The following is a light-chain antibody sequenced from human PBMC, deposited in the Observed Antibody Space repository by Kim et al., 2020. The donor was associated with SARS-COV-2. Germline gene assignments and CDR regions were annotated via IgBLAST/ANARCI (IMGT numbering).Light chain of an antibody. CDR2: KAS. CDR3: QQYNSYSWT. J-gene: IGKJ1*01. Sequence: DIQMTQSPSTLSASVGDRVTITCRASQSISSWLAWYQQKPGKAPKLLIYKASNLESGVPSRFSGSGSGTEFTLTISSLQPDDFATYYCQQYNSYSWTFGQGPRWISN. CDR1: QSISSW. V-gene: IGKV1-5*03.